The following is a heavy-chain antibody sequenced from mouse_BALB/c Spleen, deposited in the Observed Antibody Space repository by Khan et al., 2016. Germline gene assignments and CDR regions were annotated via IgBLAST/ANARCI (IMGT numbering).Heavy chain of an antibody. CDR2: INPDSSTT. J-gene: IGHJ3*01. D-gene: IGHD3-1*01. CDR3: ARLQSCGRFAD. Sequence: EVKLLESGGGLVQPGGSLKLSCAASGFDFSRYWMSWVRQAPGKGLEWIGEINPDSSTTNYTPSLKDKFIISRDNAKNTLYLQMSKVRSEDTALYCCARLQSCGRFADWGQGTLVTVSA. CDR1: GFDFSRYW. V-gene: IGHV4-1*02.